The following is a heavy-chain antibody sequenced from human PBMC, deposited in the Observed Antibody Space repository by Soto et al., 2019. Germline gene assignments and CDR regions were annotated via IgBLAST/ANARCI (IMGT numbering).Heavy chain of an antibody. CDR2: INGSGGRI. V-gene: IGHV3-23*01. J-gene: IGHJ3*01. CDR1: GFTFSSYG. Sequence: GGSLRLSCAASGFTFSSYGMNWVRQAPGKGLEWVSAINGSGGRIYYADSVKGRFIISRDNSKNTLYLQMNSLRAEDTAVYYCAKDWTPVPFSERPDAFDVWGQGTMVTVSS. CDR3: AKDWTPVPFSERPDAFDV. D-gene: IGHD1-1*01.